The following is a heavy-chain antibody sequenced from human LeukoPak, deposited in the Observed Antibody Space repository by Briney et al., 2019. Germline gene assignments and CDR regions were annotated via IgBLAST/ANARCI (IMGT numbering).Heavy chain of an antibody. D-gene: IGHD1-26*01. V-gene: IGHV3-21*01. CDR2: ISSSSSYI. J-gene: IGHJ4*02. CDR3: ARAFPREFDY. CDR1: GFTFSSYS. Sequence: PGGSLRLSCAASGFTFSSYSMNWVRQAPGKGLEWVSSISSSSSYIYYADSVKGRFTISRDNAKDSLYLQMNSLRAEDTAVYYCARAFPREFDYWGQGTLVTVSS.